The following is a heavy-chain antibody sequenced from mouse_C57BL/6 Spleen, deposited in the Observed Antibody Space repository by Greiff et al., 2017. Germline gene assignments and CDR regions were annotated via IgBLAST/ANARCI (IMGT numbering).Heavy chain of an antibody. J-gene: IGHJ3*01. CDR3: VYSNFAY. CDR2: IYPGDGDT. Sequence: VKLMESGPELVKPGASVKISCKASGYAFSSSWMNWVKQRPGKGLEWIGRIYPGDGDTNYNGKFKGKATLTADKSSSTAYMQLSSLTSEDSAVYFCVYSNFAYWGQGTLVTVSA. V-gene: IGHV1-82*01. D-gene: IGHD2-5*01. CDR1: GYAFSSSW.